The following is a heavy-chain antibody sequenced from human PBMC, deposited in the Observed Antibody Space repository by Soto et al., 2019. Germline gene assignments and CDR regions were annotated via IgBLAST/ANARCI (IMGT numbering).Heavy chain of an antibody. CDR1: GGNPSNSA. CDR2: IIAVFGII. J-gene: IGHJ6*02. V-gene: IGHV1-69*01. CDR3: AGGRIVVAGSSAYYSMDV. D-gene: IGHD6-19*01. Sequence: QVHLLLQSGAEVKKPGSSVKVACKASGGNPSNSAISWVRQAPGQGLEWMGGIIAVFGIISHAQNFQGRVTITADESTSTAYMELSSLRSEDTAVYFCAGGRIVVAGSSAYYSMDVWGQGTTVTVSS.